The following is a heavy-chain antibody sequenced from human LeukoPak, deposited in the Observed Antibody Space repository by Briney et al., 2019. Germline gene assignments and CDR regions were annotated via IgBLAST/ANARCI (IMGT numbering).Heavy chain of an antibody. J-gene: IGHJ4*02. CDR1: GFSRHTRAVG. Sequence: ESGPTLVHPTQPLTLTCTFSGFSRHTRAVGGGWIRQPPRKALEWLALIYWDDYKHYSPSLKSRVSITKDASKNKVVLTMTNMDPVDTATYYCAHTYNGNYWHWGQGTLVTVSS. D-gene: IGHD1-26*01. CDR2: IYWDDYK. V-gene: IGHV2-5*02. CDR3: AHTYNGNYWH.